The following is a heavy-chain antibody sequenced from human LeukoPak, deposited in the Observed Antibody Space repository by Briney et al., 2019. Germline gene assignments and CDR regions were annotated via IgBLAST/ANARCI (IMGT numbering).Heavy chain of an antibody. CDR2: INPSGGST. D-gene: IGHD4-23*01. Sequence: GASVKVSCKASGYTFTSYHMHWVRQAPGQGLEWMGIINPSGGSTSYAQKFQGRVTMTRDTSTSTVYMELSSLRSEDTAVYYCARDLTTVVTRYYYGMDVWGQGTTVTVSS. V-gene: IGHV1-46*01. CDR3: ARDLTTVVTRYYYGMDV. CDR1: GYTFTSYH. J-gene: IGHJ6*02.